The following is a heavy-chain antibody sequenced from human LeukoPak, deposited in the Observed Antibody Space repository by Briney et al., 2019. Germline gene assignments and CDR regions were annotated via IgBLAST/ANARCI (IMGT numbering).Heavy chain of an antibody. CDR2: ISGSGGST. CDR3: AKARRYCSSTSCYKGQLFDY. Sequence: GGSLRLSCAASGFTFSSYARSWVRQAPGKGLEWVSAISGSGGSTYCADSVKGRFTISRDNSKNTLYLQMNSLRAEDTAVYYCAKARRYCSSTSCYKGQLFDYWGQGTLVTVSS. V-gene: IGHV3-23*01. D-gene: IGHD2-2*02. CDR1: GFTFSSYA. J-gene: IGHJ4*02.